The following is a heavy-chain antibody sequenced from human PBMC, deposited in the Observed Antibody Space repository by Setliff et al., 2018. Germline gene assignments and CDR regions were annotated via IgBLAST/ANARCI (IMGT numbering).Heavy chain of an antibody. CDR1: GGSISSGSYY. CDR3: ARGEMIVVFDY. D-gene: IGHD3-22*01. CDR2: IYTSGST. V-gene: IGHV4-61*09. J-gene: IGHJ4*02. Sequence: SETLSLTCTVSGGSISSGSYYWSWIRQPAGKGLEWIGHIYTSGSTNYNPSLKSRVTISVDTSKNQFSLKLSSVTAADTAVYYCARGEMIVVFDYWGQGTLVTVSS.